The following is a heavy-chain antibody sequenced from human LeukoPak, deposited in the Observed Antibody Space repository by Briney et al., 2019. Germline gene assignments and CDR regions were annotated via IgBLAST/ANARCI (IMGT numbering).Heavy chain of an antibody. CDR2: INHSGST. D-gene: IGHD1-26*01. J-gene: IGHJ4*02. CDR3: ARGQRATVGADY. V-gene: IGHV4-34*01. Sequence: SETLSLTCAVYGGSFSGYYWSWIRQPPGKGLEWIGEINHSGSTNYNPSLKSRVTISVDTSKNQFSLRLNSVTAADTAVYYCARGQRATVGADYWGQGTLVTVFS. CDR1: GGSFSGYY.